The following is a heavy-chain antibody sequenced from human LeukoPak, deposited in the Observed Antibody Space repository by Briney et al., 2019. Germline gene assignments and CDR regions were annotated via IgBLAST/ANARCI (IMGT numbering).Heavy chain of an antibody. J-gene: IGHJ4*02. V-gene: IGHV4-39*01. Sequence: PSETLSLTCTVSGGSISSSSYYWGWIRRPPGKGLEWIGSIYYSGSTYYNPSLKSRVTISVDTSKNQFSLKLSSVTAADTAVYYCARQRGVWFGSSWYPYYFDYWGQGTLVTVSS. CDR3: ARQRGVWFGSSWYPYYFDY. D-gene: IGHD6-13*01. CDR2: IYYSGST. CDR1: GGSISSSSYY.